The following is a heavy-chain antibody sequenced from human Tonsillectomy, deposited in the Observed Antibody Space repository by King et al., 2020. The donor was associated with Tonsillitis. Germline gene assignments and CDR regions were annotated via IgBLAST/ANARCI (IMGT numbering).Heavy chain of an antibody. CDR2: IYYSGST. Sequence: VQLQESGPGLVKPSETLSLTCTVSGGSISRYYWNWIRQPPGKGLEWIGYIYYSGSTKYNPSLESRVTISLDTSKNQFSLRLNSVTAADTAVYYCARDPPDDARPTVHFYYRGQGTLVTVSS. D-gene: IGHD6-6*01. J-gene: IGHJ4*02. CDR3: ARDPPDDARPTVHFYY. V-gene: IGHV4-59*01. CDR1: GGSISRYY.